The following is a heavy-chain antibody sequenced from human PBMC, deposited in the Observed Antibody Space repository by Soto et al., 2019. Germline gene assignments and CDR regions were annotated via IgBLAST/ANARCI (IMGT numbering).Heavy chain of an antibody. CDR2: IYPGDSET. CDR1: GYSFSTFW. CDR3: ARQEQAVPGKGKHYSYYYMDV. Sequence: GESLKISCKGSGYSFSTFWIAWVRQVPGKGLEWMGIIYPGDSETRYSPSFQGQVTISADKSISTAYLQWSSLKASDTAMYYCARQEQAVPGKGKHYSYYYMDVWGKGTTVTVSS. D-gene: IGHD6-19*01. V-gene: IGHV5-51*01. J-gene: IGHJ6*03.